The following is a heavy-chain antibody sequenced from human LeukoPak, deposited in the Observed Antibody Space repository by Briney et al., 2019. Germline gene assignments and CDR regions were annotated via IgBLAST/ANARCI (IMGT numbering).Heavy chain of an antibody. J-gene: IGHJ6*03. CDR1: GFTFSSYA. CDR2: ISGSGGST. D-gene: IGHD3-3*01. V-gene: IGHV3-23*01. Sequence: GGSLRLSCAASGFTFSSYAMSWVRQAPGKGLEWVSAISGSGGSTYYADSVKGRFTTSRDNSKNTLYLQMNSLRAEDTAVYYCAKDNRVWDFWSGYIREYYYYMDVWGKGTTVTVSS. CDR3: AKDNRVWDFWSGYIREYYYYMDV.